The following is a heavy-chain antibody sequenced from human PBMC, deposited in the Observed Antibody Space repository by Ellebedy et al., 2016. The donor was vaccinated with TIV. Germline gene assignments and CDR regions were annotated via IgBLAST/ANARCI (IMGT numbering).Heavy chain of an antibody. CDR3: ARDIGLGAYCSGGSCYLAAFDI. CDR2: TYYRSKWYN. J-gene: IGHJ3*02. D-gene: IGHD2-15*01. Sequence: MLSETLSLTCAISGDSVSSNSVWNWIRQSPSRGLEWLGRTYYRSKWYNDYAVSVKSRITINPDTSKNQFSLQLNSVTPEDTAVYYCARDIGLGAYCSGGSCYLAAFDIWGQGTMVTVSS. CDR1: GDSVSSNSV. V-gene: IGHV6-1*01.